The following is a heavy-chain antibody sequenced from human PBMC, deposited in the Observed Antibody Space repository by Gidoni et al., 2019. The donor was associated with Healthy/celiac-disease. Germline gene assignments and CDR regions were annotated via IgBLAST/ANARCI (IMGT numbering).Heavy chain of an antibody. J-gene: IGHJ3*02. CDR1: GYTFTSYA. D-gene: IGHD3-10*01. V-gene: IGHV1-3*01. CDR2: IKAGNGNT. CDR3: ASRAGTLTMVRGGGAFDI. Sequence: QVQLVQSGAEVKKPGASVKVSCKASGYTFTSYAMHWVRQAPGQRLEWMGWIKAGNGNTKYSQKFQGRVTITRDTSASTAYMELSSLRSEDTAVYYCASRAGTLTMVRGGGAFDIWGQGTMVTVSS.